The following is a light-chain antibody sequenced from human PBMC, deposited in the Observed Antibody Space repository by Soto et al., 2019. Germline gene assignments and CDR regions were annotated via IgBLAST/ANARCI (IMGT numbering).Light chain of an antibody. CDR2: GAS. CDR1: QSVSNRY. J-gene: IGKJ1*01. V-gene: IGKV3-20*01. Sequence: EIVLTQSPGTLSLSPGERATLSCRASQSVSNRYLAWYQQKPGQAPRLLISGASTRATGFPDRFSGSGSGTDFTLTISRLEPEDFAVYYCQQYGNSRWTFGQGTKVEIK. CDR3: QQYGNSRWT.